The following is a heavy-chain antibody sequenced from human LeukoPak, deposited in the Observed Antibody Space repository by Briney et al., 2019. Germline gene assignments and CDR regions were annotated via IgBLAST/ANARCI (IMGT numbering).Heavy chain of an antibody. Sequence: PPGGSLRLSCAASGFTFSSYAMSWVRQAPGKGLEWVSGISGSGDSTFYADSVKGRFTISRDNSKNTLYLQMNSLRAEDTAVYYCARDRRDGYKNYFDYWGQGTLVTVSS. CDR3: ARDRRDGYKNYFDY. J-gene: IGHJ4*02. CDR1: GFTFSSYA. CDR2: ISGSGDST. D-gene: IGHD5-24*01. V-gene: IGHV3-23*01.